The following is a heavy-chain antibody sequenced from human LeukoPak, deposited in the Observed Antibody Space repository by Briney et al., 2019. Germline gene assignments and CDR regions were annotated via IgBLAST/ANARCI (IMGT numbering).Heavy chain of an antibody. CDR1: GFTFSNYW. J-gene: IGHJ4*02. V-gene: IGHV3-74*01. CDR3: ARESSVGAHKAFDY. CDR2: INSDGSST. D-gene: IGHD1-26*01. Sequence: GGSLRLSCAASGFTFSNYWMHWVRQAPGKGLVWVSRINSDGSSTSYADSVKGRFTISRDNAKNTLYLQMNSLRAEDTAVYYCARESSVGAHKAFDYWGQGTPVTVSS.